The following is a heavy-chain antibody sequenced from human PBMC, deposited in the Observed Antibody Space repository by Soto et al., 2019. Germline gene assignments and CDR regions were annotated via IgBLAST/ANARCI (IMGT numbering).Heavy chain of an antibody. CDR2: IIPLCGTT. V-gene: IGHV1-69*01. CDR3: GVGAMNRKDAENYLYRMDL. CDR1: GGSLRRYA. J-gene: IGHJ6*02. Sequence: QVQLVQSGAEVKKPGSSVKISCKASGGSLRRYAISWVRQAPGRGLEWVGGIIPLCGTTSYAQAQKFQGRVTKTADGQLNTASMELSSLTSEDTAVYFWGVGAMNRKDAENYLYRMDLCGQGTTVIVSS. D-gene: IGHD3-16*01.